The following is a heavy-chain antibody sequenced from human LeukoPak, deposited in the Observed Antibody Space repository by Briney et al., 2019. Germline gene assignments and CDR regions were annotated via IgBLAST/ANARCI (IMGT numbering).Heavy chain of an antibody. Sequence: GGSLRLSCAASGFTFSSYGMHWVRQAPGKGLEWVAVISYDGSNKYYADSVKGRFTISRDNSKNTLYLQMNSLRAEDSAIYYCARVGSGRAAAAGAPYWGQGTQVTVSS. CDR3: ARVGSGRAAAAGAPY. CDR2: ISYDGSNK. V-gene: IGHV3-30*03. J-gene: IGHJ4*02. D-gene: IGHD6-13*01. CDR1: GFTFSSYG.